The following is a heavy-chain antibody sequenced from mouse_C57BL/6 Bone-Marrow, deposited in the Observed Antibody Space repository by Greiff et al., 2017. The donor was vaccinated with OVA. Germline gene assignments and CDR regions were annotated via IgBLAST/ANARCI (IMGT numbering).Heavy chain of an antibody. V-gene: IGHV5-2*01. J-gene: IGHJ3*01. CDR2: INSDGGST. Sequence: EVKLMESGGGLVQPGESLKLSCESNEYDFPSHDMSWVRKTPEKRLELVAAINSDGGSTYYPDTMERRFIISRDNTKKTLYLQMSSLRSEDTAVYYCARSTMITTWFAYWGQGTLVTVSA. CDR1: EYDFPSHD. D-gene: IGHD2-4*01. CDR3: ARSTMITTWFAY.